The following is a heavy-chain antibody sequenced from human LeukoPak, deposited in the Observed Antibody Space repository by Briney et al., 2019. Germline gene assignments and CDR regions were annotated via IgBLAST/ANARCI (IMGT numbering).Heavy chain of an antibody. J-gene: IGHJ5*02. Sequence: SETLSLTCTVSGGSISNYFWSWIRQPPGKGLEWIGYIYYSGSTNYNPSLKSRVTISVDTSKNQFSLKLRSVTAADTAVYYCARDLYYSGGSCYARGFDPWGQGTLVTVSS. D-gene: IGHD2-15*01. V-gene: IGHV4-59*01. CDR3: ARDLYYSGGSCYARGFDP. CDR1: GGSISNYF. CDR2: IYYSGST.